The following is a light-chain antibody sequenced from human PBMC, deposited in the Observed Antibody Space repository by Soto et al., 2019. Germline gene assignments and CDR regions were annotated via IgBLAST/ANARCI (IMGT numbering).Light chain of an antibody. Sequence: EIVLTQSPGTLSLSPGERATLSCRASQSVSILLAWYQQKPGQAPRLLIHGATTRATGIPARFSGSGSGTDFTLTISSLEPEDFAVYYCQQRSNWPSITFGQGTRLEIK. CDR3: QQRSNWPSIT. J-gene: IGKJ5*01. V-gene: IGKV3-11*01. CDR1: QSVSIL. CDR2: GAT.